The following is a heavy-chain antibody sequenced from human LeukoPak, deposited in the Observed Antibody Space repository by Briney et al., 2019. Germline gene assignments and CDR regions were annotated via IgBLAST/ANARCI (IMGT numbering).Heavy chain of an antibody. CDR2: IYPGDSDT. Sequence: GESLKISCKGSGYSVTSYWIGWVRQMPGKGLEWMGIIYPGDSDTRYSPSFQGQVTISADKSISTAYLQWSSLKASDTAMYDCARQLCSSTSRYDDYWGQGTLVTVSS. CDR3: ARQLCSSTSRYDDY. CDR1: GYSVTSYW. J-gene: IGHJ4*02. V-gene: IGHV5-51*01. D-gene: IGHD2-2*01.